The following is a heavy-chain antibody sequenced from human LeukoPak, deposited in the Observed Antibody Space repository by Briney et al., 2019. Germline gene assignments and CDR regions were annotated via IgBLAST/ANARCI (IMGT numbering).Heavy chain of an antibody. D-gene: IGHD1-14*01. V-gene: IGHV4-30-2*01. CDR2: IYHSGST. CDR1: GGSFSGYS. Sequence: SETLSLTCAVYGGSFSGYSWSWIRQPPGKGLEWIGYIYHSGSTYYNPSLKSRATISVDRSKNQFSLKLSSVTAADTAVYYCAKPRGRKGDDYWGQGTLVTVSS. CDR3: AKPRGRKGDDY. J-gene: IGHJ4*02.